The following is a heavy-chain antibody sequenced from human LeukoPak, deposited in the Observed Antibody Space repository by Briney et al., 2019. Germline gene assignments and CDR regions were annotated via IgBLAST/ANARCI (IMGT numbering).Heavy chain of an antibody. Sequence: GGSLRLSCAASGFTFSSYAMHWVRQAPGKGLEYVSAISSNGDSTYYANSVKGRFTISRDNSKNTLYLQMGSLRAEDMAVYYCARDGVRSGYDYWGQGTLVTVSS. CDR1: GFTFSSYA. CDR2: ISSNGDST. CDR3: ARDGVRSGYDY. J-gene: IGHJ4*02. D-gene: IGHD5-12*01. V-gene: IGHV3-64*01.